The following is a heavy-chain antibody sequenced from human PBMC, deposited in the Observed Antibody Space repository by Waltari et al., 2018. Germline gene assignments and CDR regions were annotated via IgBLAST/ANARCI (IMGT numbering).Heavy chain of an antibody. J-gene: IGHJ4*02. CDR3: ARVLGSSGWYGDFDY. CDR2: INHSGST. CDR1: GGSFSGSY. D-gene: IGHD6-19*01. V-gene: IGHV4-34*01. Sequence: QVQLQQWGAGLLKPSETLSLTCAVYGGSFSGSYWSWIRQPPGKGLEWIGEINHSGSTNYNPSLKSRVTISVDTSKNQFSLKLSSVTAADTAVYYCARVLGSSGWYGDFDYWGQGTLVTVSS.